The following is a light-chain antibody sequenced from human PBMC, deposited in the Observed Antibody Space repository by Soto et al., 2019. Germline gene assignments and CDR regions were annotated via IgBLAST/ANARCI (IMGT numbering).Light chain of an antibody. CDR2: KAS. J-gene: IGKJ1*01. CDR3: QQYNSQWT. Sequence: IQMTQSPSTLSASLGDMVTITFRASQSISSWLAWYQQKPGRAPKLLIYKASSLESGVPSRFSGSGSGTEFTLTISSLQPDDFATYYCQQYNSQWTFGQGTKVDIK. CDR1: QSISSW. V-gene: IGKV1-5*03.